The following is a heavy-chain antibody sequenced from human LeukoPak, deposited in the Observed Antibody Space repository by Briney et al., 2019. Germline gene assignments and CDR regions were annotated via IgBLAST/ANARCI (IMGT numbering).Heavy chain of an antibody. J-gene: IGHJ4*02. Sequence: GGSLRLSCVASGFTFSSYAMSWVRQAPGKGLEWVSAISGSGGSTYYADSVKGRFTISRDNSKNTLYLQMNSLRAEDTAVYYCAKGGLKYCSSTSCYYFDYWGQGTLVTVSS. CDR2: ISGSGGST. D-gene: IGHD2-2*01. CDR1: GFTFSSYA. V-gene: IGHV3-23*01. CDR3: AKGGLKYCSSTSCYYFDY.